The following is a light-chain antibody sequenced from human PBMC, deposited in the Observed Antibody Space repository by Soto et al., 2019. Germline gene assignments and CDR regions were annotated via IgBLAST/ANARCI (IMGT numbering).Light chain of an antibody. CDR2: AAS. Sequence: DIQMKQSPSSLSASVGDVVTITFRGSQSISTWLAWYQQKPGKAPKLLIYAASTLQSGVPSRFSGTGSGTDFTLTITSLQPEDFATYHCQQSYIIPRTSGQGTKVDIK. CDR3: QQSYIIPRT. V-gene: IGKV1-39*01. J-gene: IGKJ1*01. CDR1: QSISTW.